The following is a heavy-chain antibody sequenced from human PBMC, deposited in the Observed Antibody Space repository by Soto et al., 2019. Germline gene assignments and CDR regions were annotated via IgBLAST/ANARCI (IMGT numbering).Heavy chain of an antibody. CDR1: GGTFSSYA. CDR2: IIPIFGTA. Sequence: SVKVSCKASGGTFSSYAISWVRQAPGQGLEWMGGIIPIFGTANYAQKFQGRVTITADESTSTAYMELSSLRSEDTAVYYCARIMITFGGVIPLGDAFDIWGQGTMVTVSS. CDR3: ARIMITFGGVIPLGDAFDI. V-gene: IGHV1-69*13. J-gene: IGHJ3*02. D-gene: IGHD3-16*02.